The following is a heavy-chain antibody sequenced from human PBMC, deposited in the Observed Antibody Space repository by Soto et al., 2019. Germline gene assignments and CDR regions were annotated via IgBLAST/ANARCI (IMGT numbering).Heavy chain of an antibody. CDR1: RDTFNKYA. J-gene: IGHJ6*02. V-gene: IGHV1-69*19. CDR3: ARGEPYLGV. CDR2: IIPIFSSR. D-gene: IGHD3-16*01. Sequence: QVQLVQSGAEVKKPGSSVKVSCKTSRDTFNKYAFNWVRQAPGQGLEWMGWIIPIFSSRNYAEKIQGRVTITANDSTITAYMELRSLRFEDTAVYYCARGEPYLGVCGQGTTVTVSS.